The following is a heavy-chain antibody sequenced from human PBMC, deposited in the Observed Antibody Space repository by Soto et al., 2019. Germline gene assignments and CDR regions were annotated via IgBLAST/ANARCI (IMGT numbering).Heavy chain of an antibody. CDR2: SRNKANSYST. Sequence: EVQLVESGGGLVQPGGSLRLSCAASGFTFSAHYMDWVRQAPGKGLEWVGRSRNKANSYSTEYAASVKGRFTISRDESKNSLYLQMNSLKTEYTAVYYCARFSGSYTRGLDYWGHGTLVTVSS. V-gene: IGHV3-72*01. J-gene: IGHJ4*01. D-gene: IGHD1-26*01. CDR3: ARFSGSYTRGLDY. CDR1: GFTFSAHY.